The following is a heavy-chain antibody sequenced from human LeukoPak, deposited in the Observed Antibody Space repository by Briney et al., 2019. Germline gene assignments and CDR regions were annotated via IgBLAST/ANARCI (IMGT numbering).Heavy chain of an antibody. CDR3: ARDLKMGYSSGRYSWGTGSSNDY. CDR1: GYTFTSYF. V-gene: IGHV1-46*01. J-gene: IGHJ4*02. CDR2: INPSGGST. Sequence: ASVKVSCKASGYTFTSYFIHWVRQAPGQGLEWMGIINPSGGSTNYAQKFQGRVTMTRDTSTSTVYMELRSLRSDDTAVYYCARDLKMGYSSGRYSWGTGSSNDYWGQGTLVTVSS. D-gene: IGHD6-19*01.